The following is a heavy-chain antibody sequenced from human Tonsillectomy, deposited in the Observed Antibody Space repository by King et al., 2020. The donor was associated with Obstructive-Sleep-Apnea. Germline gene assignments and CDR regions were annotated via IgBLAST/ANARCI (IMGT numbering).Heavy chain of an antibody. J-gene: IGHJ4*02. CDR2: IRYDGSNK. D-gene: IGHD4-23*01. CDR3: AKDNTVGPQEYYFDY. Sequence: VQLVESGGGVVQPGGSLRLSCAASGFTFSSYGMHWVRQAPGKGLEWVAFIRYDGSNKYYADSVKGRFTISRDNSKNTLYLQMNSLRAEDTAVYYCAKDNTVGPQEYYFDYWGQGTLVTVSS. V-gene: IGHV3-30*02. CDR1: GFTFSSYG.